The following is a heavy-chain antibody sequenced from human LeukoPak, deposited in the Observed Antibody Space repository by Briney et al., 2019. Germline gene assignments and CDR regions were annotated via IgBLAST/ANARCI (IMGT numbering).Heavy chain of an antibody. CDR1: GFTFSSYG. CDR2: ISGSGGST. CDR3: AKGIPLITMIVVVTDYYFDY. D-gene: IGHD3-22*01. V-gene: IGHV3-23*01. J-gene: IGHJ4*02. Sequence: GGSLRLSCAASGFTFSSYGMSWVRQAPGKGLEWVSAISGSGGSTYYADPVKGRFTISRDNSKNTLYLQMNSLRAEDTAVYYCAKGIPLITMIVVVTDYYFDYWGQGTLVTVSS.